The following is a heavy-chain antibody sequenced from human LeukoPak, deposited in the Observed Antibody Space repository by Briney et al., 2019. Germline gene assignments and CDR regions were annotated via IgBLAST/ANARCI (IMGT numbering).Heavy chain of an antibody. CDR1: GYTFTGYY. J-gene: IGHJ6*03. D-gene: IGHD4-17*01. V-gene: IGHV1-18*04. CDR3: ARRGGKNYGDYVLYYYYMDV. Sequence: AASVKVSCKASGYTFTGYYMHWVRQAPGQGLEWMGWISAYNGKTNYAQKFQGRVTMITDTSTSTAYMELRSLRSDDTAVYYCARRGGKNYGDYVLYYYYMDVWGTGTTVTVSS. CDR2: ISAYNGKT.